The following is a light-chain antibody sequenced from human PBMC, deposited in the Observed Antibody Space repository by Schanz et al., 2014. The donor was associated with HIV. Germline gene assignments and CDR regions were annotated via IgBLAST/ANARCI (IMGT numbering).Light chain of an antibody. J-gene: IGLJ3*02. Sequence: QSVLTQPPSVSGAPGQRVTISCTGGRSNIGAGYDVHWYQQLPGTAPKLLISGNSNRPSGVPDRFSGSKSGTSASLAISGLQSEDEADYHCAAWDDSLNGPMFGGGTKLTVL. CDR3: AAWDDSLNGPM. CDR2: GNS. CDR1: RSNIGAGYD. V-gene: IGLV1-40*01.